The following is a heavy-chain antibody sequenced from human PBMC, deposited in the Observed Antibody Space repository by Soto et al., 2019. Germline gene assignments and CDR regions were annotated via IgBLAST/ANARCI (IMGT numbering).Heavy chain of an antibody. CDR1: GFSLSTSGVG. Sequence: QITLKESGPTLVKPTQTLTLTCTFSGFSLSTSGVGVGWIRQPPGKALEWLALIYWDDDKRYSPSLKSRLTIPKDTSTHQVVLTRTNMDPLDTATYYCAHRRLAAADPPYYCFAPWGQGTLVTVSS. D-gene: IGHD6-13*01. CDR3: AHRRLAAADPPYYCFAP. CDR2: IYWDDDK. V-gene: IGHV2-5*02. J-gene: IGHJ5*02.